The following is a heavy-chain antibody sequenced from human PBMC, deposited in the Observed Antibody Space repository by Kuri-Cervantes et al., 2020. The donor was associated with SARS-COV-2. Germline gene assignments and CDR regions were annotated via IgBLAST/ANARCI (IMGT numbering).Heavy chain of an antibody. CDR1: GYTFTGYY. D-gene: IGHD3-3*01. J-gene: IGHJ2*01. CDR2: INPNSGGT. CDR3: ARVRITIFGVVTPNYWYFDL. V-gene: IGHV1-2*02. Sequence: ASVKVACKASGYTFTGYYMHWVRQAPGQGLEWMGWINPNSGGTNYAQKFQGRVTMTRDTSISTAYMELSRLRSDDTAVYYCARVRITIFGVVTPNYWYFDLWGRRTLVTVSS.